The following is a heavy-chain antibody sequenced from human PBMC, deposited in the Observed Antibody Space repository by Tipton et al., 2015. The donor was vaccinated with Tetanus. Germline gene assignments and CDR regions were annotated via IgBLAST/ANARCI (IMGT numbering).Heavy chain of an antibody. CDR3: ARGSGWAGF. D-gene: IGHD6-19*01. Sequence: TLSLTCDVSGASISPYYWSWIRQPPGKGLEWIGSIHDSGTTNYNPSLKSRLTMSVDTSNNLFSLKLTSVTAADTAVYYCARGSGWAGFWGQGTQVTVSS. CDR2: IHDSGTT. CDR1: GASISPYY. J-gene: IGHJ4*02. V-gene: IGHV4-59*01.